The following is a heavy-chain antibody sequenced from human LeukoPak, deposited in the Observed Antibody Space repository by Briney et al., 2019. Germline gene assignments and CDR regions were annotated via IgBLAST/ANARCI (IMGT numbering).Heavy chain of an antibody. CDR2: IYYSGST. J-gene: IGHJ5*02. CDR3: ARLWFVSRFDP. V-gene: IGHV4-59*08. Sequence: SETLSLTCTVSGGSISSYYWSWIRQPPGKGLEWIGYIYYSGSTNYNPSLKSRVTISVDTSKNQFSLKLSSVTAADTAVYYCARLWFVSRFDPWGQGTLVTVSS. CDR1: GGSISSYY. D-gene: IGHD3-10*01.